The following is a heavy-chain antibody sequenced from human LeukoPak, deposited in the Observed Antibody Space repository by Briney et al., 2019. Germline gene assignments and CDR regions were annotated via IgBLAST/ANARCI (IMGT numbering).Heavy chain of an antibody. CDR3: ARLRRSRIAELDY. D-gene: IGHD6-13*01. CDR1: GYSISSGYY. CDR2: IYHSGTT. J-gene: IGHJ4*02. Sequence: SETLSLTCTVSGYSISSGYYWGWIQQPPGKGLEWIGTIYHSGTTYYNPSLKSRVTISVDTSKNQFSLKLSSVTAADTAVYYCARLRRSRIAELDYWGQGTLVTVSS. V-gene: IGHV4-38-2*02.